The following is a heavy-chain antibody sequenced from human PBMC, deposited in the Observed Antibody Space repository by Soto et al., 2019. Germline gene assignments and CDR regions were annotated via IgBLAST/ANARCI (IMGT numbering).Heavy chain of an antibody. V-gene: IGHV1-69*13. CDR2: ITPIYPTR. D-gene: IGHD2-8*01. CDR3: ARDSLIPSAADYYFDIDV. Sequence: SVKVSCKASAGTFYTYTFSWVRQAPGQGLEWMGSITPIYPTRNYAEKFQGRRTVTADGSTNTAYMELNSLTAEDTADYYCARDSLIPSAADYYFDIDVWAQGTTVTVSS. J-gene: IGHJ6*02. CDR1: AGTFYTYT.